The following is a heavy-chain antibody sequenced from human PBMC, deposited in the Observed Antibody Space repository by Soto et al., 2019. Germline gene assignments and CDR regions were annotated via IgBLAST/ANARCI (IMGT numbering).Heavy chain of an antibody. J-gene: IGHJ6*02. Sequence: SETLSLSCAVSGGSISSSNWWSWVRQPPGKGLEWIGEIYRSGSTNYNPSLKSRVTISVDKSKNQFSLKLSSVTAADTAVYYCARDGPVPAYGMDVWGQGTTVTVSS. CDR1: GGSISSSNW. D-gene: IGHD2-2*01. CDR2: IYRSGST. V-gene: IGHV4-4*02. CDR3: ARDGPVPAYGMDV.